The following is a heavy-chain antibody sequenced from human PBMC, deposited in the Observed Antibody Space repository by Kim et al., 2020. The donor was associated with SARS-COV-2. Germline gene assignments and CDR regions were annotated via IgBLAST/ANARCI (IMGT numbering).Heavy chain of an antibody. CDR2: ISYDGSNK. J-gene: IGHJ4*02. CDR3: AKDGVGGRLRRGDGWGY. V-gene: IGHV3-30*18. CDR1: GFTFSSYG. Sequence: GGSLRLSCAASGFTFSSYGMHWVRQAPGKGLEWVAVISYDGSNKYYADSVKGRFTISRDNSKNTLYLQMNSLRAEDTAVYYCAKDGVGGRLRRGDGWGYWGQGTLVTVSS. D-gene: IGHD4-17*01.